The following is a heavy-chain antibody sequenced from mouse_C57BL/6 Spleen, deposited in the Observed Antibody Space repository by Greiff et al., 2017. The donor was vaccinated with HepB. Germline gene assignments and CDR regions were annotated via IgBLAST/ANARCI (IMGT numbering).Heavy chain of an antibody. Sequence: QVQLQQSGPELVKPGASVKLSCKASGYTFTSYDINWVKQRPGQGLEWIGWIYPRDGSTKYNEKFKGKATLTVDTSSSTAYMELHSLTSEYSAVYFCARDRQLRLRLYAIDYWGQGTSVTVSS. D-gene: IGHD3-2*02. CDR2: IYPRDGST. V-gene: IGHV1-85*01. CDR1: GYTFTSYD. J-gene: IGHJ4*01. CDR3: ARDRQLRLRLYAIDY.